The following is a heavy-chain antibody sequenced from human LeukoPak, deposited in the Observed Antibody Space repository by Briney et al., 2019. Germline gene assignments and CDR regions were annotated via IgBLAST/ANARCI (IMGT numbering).Heavy chain of an antibody. J-gene: IGHJ4*02. Sequence: GESLKISCKGPGYSFTSYWIGWVRQMPGKGLEWMGIIYPGDSDTRYSPSFQGQVTISADKSISTAYLQWSSLKASDTAMYYCARHGDCSSTSCYIDYWGQGTLVTVSS. CDR2: IYPGDSDT. CDR1: GYSFTSYW. CDR3: ARHGDCSSTSCYIDY. V-gene: IGHV5-51*01. D-gene: IGHD2-2*02.